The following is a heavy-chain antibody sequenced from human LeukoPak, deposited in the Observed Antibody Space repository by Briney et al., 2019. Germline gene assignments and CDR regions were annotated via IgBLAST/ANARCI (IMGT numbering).Heavy chain of an antibody. J-gene: IGHJ5*02. D-gene: IGHD7-27*01. CDR1: GNTFTGYY. CDR3: AREVQTGEHNWFDP. CDR2: INPNSGGT. Sequence: ASVKVSCKASGNTFTGYYMHWVRQAPGQGLEWMGWINPNSGGTNYAQKFQGRVTMTRDTSISTAYMELSRLRSDDTAVYYCAREVQTGEHNWFDPWGQGTLVTVSS. V-gene: IGHV1-2*02.